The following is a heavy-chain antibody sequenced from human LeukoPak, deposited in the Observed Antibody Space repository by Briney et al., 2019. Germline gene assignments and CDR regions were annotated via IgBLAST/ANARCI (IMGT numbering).Heavy chain of an antibody. V-gene: IGHV3-23*01. J-gene: IGHJ4*02. CDR1: GFTFSKSA. CDR2: ISGSGGDT. D-gene: IGHD3-22*01. Sequence: GGSQRLSCVASGFTFSKSAMSWVRQPPGKGLEWVSAISGSGGDTYYADSVKGRFTIPRDNSKNTLYLQMNSLRAEDTAVYYCAKGATGSGYSFFDYWGQGTLVTVSS. CDR3: AKGATGSGYSFFDY.